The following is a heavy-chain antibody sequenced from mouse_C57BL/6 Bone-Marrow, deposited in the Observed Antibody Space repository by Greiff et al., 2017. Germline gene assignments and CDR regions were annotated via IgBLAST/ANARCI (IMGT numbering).Heavy chain of an antibody. V-gene: IGHV1-75*01. CDR2: IFPGRGST. Sequence: QVQLQQPGAELVMPGASVKLSCKASGYTFTSYWMHWVQQRPGQGLEWIGWIFPGRGSTYYNEKFKGQATLTVDNSSSTPYMLLSSLNSEDSAVYVIARERGYYYGSSYCDVGGTGTTVTVSS. D-gene: IGHD1-1*01. CDR3: ARERGYYYGSSYCDV. J-gene: IGHJ1*03. CDR1: GYTFTSYW.